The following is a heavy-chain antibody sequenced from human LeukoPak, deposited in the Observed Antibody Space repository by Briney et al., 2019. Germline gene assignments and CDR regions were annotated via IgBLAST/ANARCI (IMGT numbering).Heavy chain of an antibody. V-gene: IGHV4-34*01. J-gene: IGHJ5*02. CDR1: GDSFSGYY. CDR2: INHSGST. CDR3: ARSTYDILTELYNWFAP. D-gene: IGHD3-9*01. Sequence: SETLSLTCAVYGDSFSGYYWSWIRQPPEKGLEWIGEINHSGSTNYNPSLKSRVTISLDTSKNQFSLKLSSVTAADTAMYYCARSTYDILTELYNWFAPWGQGTLVTVSS.